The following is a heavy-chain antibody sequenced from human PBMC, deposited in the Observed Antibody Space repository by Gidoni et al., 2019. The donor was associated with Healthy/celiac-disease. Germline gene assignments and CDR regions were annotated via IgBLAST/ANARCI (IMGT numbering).Heavy chain of an antibody. CDR1: GSTFDDYA. Sequence: EVQLVYSGGGLVQPGSPLRLSCPASGSTFDDYAMHWVRQAPGKGREWVSDISWNSGSIGYADSVKGRFTISRDNAKNSLYLQMNSLRAEDTALYYCAKDLALDYGGNSFLDYWGQGTLVTVSS. J-gene: IGHJ4*02. CDR3: AKDLALDYGGNSFLDY. CDR2: ISWNSGSI. D-gene: IGHD4-17*01. V-gene: IGHV3-9*01.